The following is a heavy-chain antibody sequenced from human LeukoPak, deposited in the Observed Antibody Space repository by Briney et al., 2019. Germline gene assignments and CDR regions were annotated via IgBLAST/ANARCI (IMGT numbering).Heavy chain of an antibody. Sequence: PGGSLRLSCAATGFTFSNYAIHWGRQALGKGLDLVAFISDDGSRQHYADSVKGRFTISRDNAKNSLYLQMNSLRAEDTAVYYCARWVVGSSPSFEYWGQGTLVTVSS. CDR3: ARWVVGSSPSFEY. J-gene: IGHJ4*02. CDR2: ISDDGSRQ. V-gene: IGHV3-30-3*01. CDR1: GFTFSNYA. D-gene: IGHD2-15*01.